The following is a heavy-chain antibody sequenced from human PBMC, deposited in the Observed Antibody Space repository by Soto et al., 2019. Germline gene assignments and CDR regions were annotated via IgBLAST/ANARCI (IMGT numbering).Heavy chain of an antibody. Sequence: PSETLSLTCTVSGGSIRTYYWSWIRQSPGKGLEWIGHRYYSGSTNYNPSLKSRVTISVDTSKNQFSLNLNSVTAADTAVYYCARGMGTHTGARIYGMDVWGQGTAVTVSS. CDR3: ARGMGTHTGARIYGMDV. J-gene: IGHJ6*02. CDR2: RYYSGST. D-gene: IGHD5-18*01. CDR1: GGSIRTYY. V-gene: IGHV4-59*01.